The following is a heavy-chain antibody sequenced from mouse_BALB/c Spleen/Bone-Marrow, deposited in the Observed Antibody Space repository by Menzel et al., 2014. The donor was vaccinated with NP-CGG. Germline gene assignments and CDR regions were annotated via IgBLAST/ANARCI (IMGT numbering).Heavy chain of an antibody. CDR1: GFNIKDTY. CDR2: IDPANGNT. Sequence: EVQLQQSGAELVKPGASVKLSCTASGFNIKDTYMHWVKQRPEQGLEWIGRIDPANGNTKYDPKFQGKATITADTSSNTAYLQLSSLTSEDTAVYYCARYRLGTYWDDWGQGATLTVSS. V-gene: IGHV14-3*02. CDR3: ARYRLGTYWDD. D-gene: IGHD1-2*01. J-gene: IGHJ2*01.